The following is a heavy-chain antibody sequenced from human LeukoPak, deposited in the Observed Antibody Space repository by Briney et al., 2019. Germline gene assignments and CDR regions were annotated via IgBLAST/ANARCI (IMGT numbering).Heavy chain of an antibody. Sequence: PSETLSLTCTVSGGSISSSSYYWGWIRQPPGKGLEWIRSIYYSRSTYYNPSLKSRVTISVDTSKNQFSLKLSSVTAADTAVYYCARDGYCSSTSCLLPYYYYGMDVWGQGTTVTVSS. J-gene: IGHJ6*02. CDR1: GGSISSSSYY. CDR3: ARDGYCSSTSCLLPYYYYGMDV. CDR2: IYYSRST. V-gene: IGHV4-39*07. D-gene: IGHD2-2*01.